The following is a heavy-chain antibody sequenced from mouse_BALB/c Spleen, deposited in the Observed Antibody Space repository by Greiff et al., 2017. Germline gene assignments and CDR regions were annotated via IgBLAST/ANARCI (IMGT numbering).Heavy chain of an antibody. J-gene: IGHJ4*01. CDR3: ARKEFLYAMDY. CDR2: ISSGGSYT. CDR1: GFTFSSYA. V-gene: IGHV5-9-4*01. Sequence: EVKLVESGGGLVKPGGSLKLSCAASGFTFSSYAMSWVRQSPEKRLEWVAEISSGGSYTYYPDTVTGRFTISRDNAKNTLYLEMSSLRSEDTAMYYCARKEFLYAMDYWGQGTSVTVSA.